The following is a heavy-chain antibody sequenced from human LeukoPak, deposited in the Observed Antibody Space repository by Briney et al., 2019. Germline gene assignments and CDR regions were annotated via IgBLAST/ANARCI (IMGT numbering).Heavy chain of an antibody. Sequence: GASVKVSCKASGGTFSSYAISWVRQAPGQGLEWMGGIIPIFGTANYAQKFQGRVTITADESTSTAYMELSSLRSEDTAVYCCARDGIRGIAAAGTTWFDPWGQGTLVTVSS. CDR3: ARDGIRGIAAAGTTWFDP. CDR1: GGTFSSYA. J-gene: IGHJ5*02. CDR2: IIPIFGTA. V-gene: IGHV1-69*01. D-gene: IGHD6-13*01.